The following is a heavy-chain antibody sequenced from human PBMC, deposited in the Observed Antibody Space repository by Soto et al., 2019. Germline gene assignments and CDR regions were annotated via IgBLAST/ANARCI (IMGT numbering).Heavy chain of an antibody. V-gene: IGHV3-23*01. Sequence: PGGSLRLSCAASGFTFSSYAMSWVRQAPGKGLEWVSAISGSGGSTYYADSVKGRFTISRDNSKRTLYLQVDSLRHEDAAVYYCARDPRTPGGQHGAFSDFNSWGQGTLIA. J-gene: IGHJ5*01. CDR1: GFTFSSYA. CDR2: ISGSGGST. D-gene: IGHD2-15*01. CDR3: ARDPRTPGGQHGAFSDFNS.